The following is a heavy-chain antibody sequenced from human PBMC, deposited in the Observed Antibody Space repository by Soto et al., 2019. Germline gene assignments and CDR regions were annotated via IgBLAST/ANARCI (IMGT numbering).Heavy chain of an antibody. Sequence: SGGTFDSYVISWLRQAPGQGLEWMGGIMPILGTPNYAQKFRGRVTISADESTSTAYLELNSLTSDDTAVYYCARVHSSGIFYFVDPWGQGTLVTVSS. CDR1: GGTFDSYV. D-gene: IGHD3-10*01. CDR3: ARVHSSGIFYFVDP. CDR2: IMPILGTP. V-gene: IGHV1-69*01. J-gene: IGHJ5*02.